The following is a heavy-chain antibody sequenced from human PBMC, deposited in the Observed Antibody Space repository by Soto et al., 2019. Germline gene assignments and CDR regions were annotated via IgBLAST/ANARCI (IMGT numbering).Heavy chain of an antibody. Sequence: EVQLVESGGDLVQPGGSLRLSCADSGFTFSNYWMHWVRQAPGKGLMWVSRINTDGSRATYADSVQGRFGISRDNAKNTVYLQMNSLSAEDTAVYYCARVKLGSYDWVDPWGQGTLVTVSS. CDR1: GFTFSNYW. V-gene: IGHV3-74*01. J-gene: IGHJ5*02. CDR3: ARVKLGSYDWVDP. CDR2: INTDGSRA. D-gene: IGHD3-16*01.